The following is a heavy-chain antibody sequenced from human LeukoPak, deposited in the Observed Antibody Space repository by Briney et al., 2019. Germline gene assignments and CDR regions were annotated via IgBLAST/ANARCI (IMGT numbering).Heavy chain of an antibody. V-gene: IGHV1-18*01. CDR2: ISAYNGNT. CDR1: GYTFTSYG. D-gene: IGHD3-22*01. J-gene: IGHJ4*02. CDR3: ARDGHIYYYDSSGYYSLDY. Sequence: GASVKDSCKASGYTFTSYGISWVRQAPGQGLEWMGWISAYNGNTNYAQKLQGRVTMTTDTSTSTAYMELRSLRSDDTAVYYCARDGHIYYYDSSGYYSLDYWGQGTLVTVSS.